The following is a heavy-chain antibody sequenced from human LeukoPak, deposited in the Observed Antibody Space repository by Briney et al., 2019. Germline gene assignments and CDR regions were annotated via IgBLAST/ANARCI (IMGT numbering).Heavy chain of an antibody. CDR1: GYTFTSYG. CDR3: ARGLLYCSSTSCYGAFDI. D-gene: IGHD2-2*01. Sequence: ASVTVSCTASGYTFTSYGISWVRQAPGQGLEWMGWISAYNGNTNYAQKLQGRVTMTTDTSTSTAYMELRSLRSDDTAVYYCARGLLYCSSTSCYGAFDIWGQGTMVTVSS. CDR2: ISAYNGNT. J-gene: IGHJ3*02. V-gene: IGHV1-18*01.